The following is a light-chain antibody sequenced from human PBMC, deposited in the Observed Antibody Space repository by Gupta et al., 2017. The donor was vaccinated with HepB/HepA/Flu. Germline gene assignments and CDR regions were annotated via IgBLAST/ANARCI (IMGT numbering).Light chain of an antibody. J-gene: IGLJ3*02. Sequence: QSVLTQPPSASGTPGQRVTISCSGSSSNIGSNNVNWYQQFPETAPKIIIVSNNQRPSGVPDRFAGSKSGTSASRAIRGLQSDDESEDDCEAWDDHMNGPVFGGGTKLTVL. CDR2: SNN. V-gene: IGLV1-44*01. CDR1: SSNIGSNN. CDR3: EAWDDHMNGPV.